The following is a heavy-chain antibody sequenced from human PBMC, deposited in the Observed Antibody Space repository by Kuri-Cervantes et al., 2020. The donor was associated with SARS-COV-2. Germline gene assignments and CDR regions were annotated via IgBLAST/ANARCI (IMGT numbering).Heavy chain of an antibody. D-gene: IGHD2-2*01. CDR3: ARGKSGPAAIPFQH. V-gene: IGHV4-39*07. Sequence: SETLSLTCTVSGGSISSSDYYWDWIRQPPGKGLEWIGSIYYSGSTYNNPSLKSRVTISADTSKNQFSLKLSSVTAADTAVYYCARGKSGPAAIPFQHWGQGTLVTVSS. CDR1: GGSISSSDYY. CDR2: IYYSGST. J-gene: IGHJ1*01.